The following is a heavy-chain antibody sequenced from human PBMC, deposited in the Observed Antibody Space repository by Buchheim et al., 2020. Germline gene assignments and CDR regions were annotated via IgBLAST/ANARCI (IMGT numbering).Heavy chain of an antibody. Sequence: QVQLVQSGAEVKKPGASVKVSCKASGYTFTSYYMHWVRQAPGQGLEWRGIINPSGGSTRYAQKFQGRVNMNREASRNTHDMELSSLRSEDTAVYYCARGPYDSSGSYYFDYWGQGTL. CDR3: ARGPYDSSGSYYFDY. J-gene: IGHJ4*02. CDR2: INPSGGST. V-gene: IGHV1-46*01. D-gene: IGHD3-22*01. CDR1: GYTFTSYY.